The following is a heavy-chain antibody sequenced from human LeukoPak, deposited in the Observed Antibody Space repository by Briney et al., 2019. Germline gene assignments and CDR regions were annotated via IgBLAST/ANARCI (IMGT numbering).Heavy chain of an antibody. V-gene: IGHV4-34*01. D-gene: IGHD3/OR15-3a*01. J-gene: IGHJ4*02. CDR2: INHGGST. CDR3: ARGVSMGLNTYGFCNY. Sequence: SETLSLTCAVYGGSFSGYYWSWIRQPPGKGLEWTGEINHGGSTHYNPSLKSRVTISVDTSKSQFSLKLSSLTAADTAVYYCARGVSMGLNTYGFCNYWGQGTLVTVSS. CDR1: GGSFSGYY.